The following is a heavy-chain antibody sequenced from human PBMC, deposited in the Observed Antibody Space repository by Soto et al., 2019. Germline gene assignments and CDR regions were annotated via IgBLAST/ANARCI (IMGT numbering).Heavy chain of an antibody. V-gene: IGHV1-18*01. CDR1: GGTLSSYG. J-gene: IGHJ3*02. CDR2: ISAYNGNT. Sequence: VKVSCKASGGTLSSYGISWLRQAPGQGLEWMAWISAYNGNTNYAQKLQGRVTVTTDTSTSTAYMELRSLRSDDTAVYYCTKAPGIAVSDDIWGQGTMVTVS. CDR3: TKAPGIAVSDDI. D-gene: IGHD6-19*01.